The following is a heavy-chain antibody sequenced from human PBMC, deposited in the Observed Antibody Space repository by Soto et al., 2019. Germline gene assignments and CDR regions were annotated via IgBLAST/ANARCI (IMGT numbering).Heavy chain of an antibody. CDR2: ISPTGGST. J-gene: IGHJ4*02. V-gene: IGHV3-23*01. CDR3: AKDLLQWLGGSGPFDY. CDR1: GFSFSAYP. Sequence: EVQLLESGGGLVHPGGSRRLSCATSGFSFSAYPMTWLRQAPGKGLEWVSTISPTGGSTYYADSVKGRFTISRDDSKNTLYLQMNSLRAEDTATYYCAKDLLQWLGGSGPFDYWGQGTLVTVSS. D-gene: IGHD6-19*01.